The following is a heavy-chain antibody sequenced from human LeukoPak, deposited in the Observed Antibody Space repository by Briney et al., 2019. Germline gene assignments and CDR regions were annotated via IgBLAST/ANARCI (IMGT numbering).Heavy chain of an antibody. V-gene: IGHV1-46*01. CDR2: INPSGGST. Sequence: ASVTVSCTASGYTFISYFMHWVRQAPGQGLEWMGIINPSGGSTSYAQKFQGRVTMTRDTSTSTVYMELSSLRSEDTAVYYCARTAGRTFDYWGQGTLVTVSS. J-gene: IGHJ4*02. D-gene: IGHD6-6*01. CDR1: GYTFISYF. CDR3: ARTAGRTFDY.